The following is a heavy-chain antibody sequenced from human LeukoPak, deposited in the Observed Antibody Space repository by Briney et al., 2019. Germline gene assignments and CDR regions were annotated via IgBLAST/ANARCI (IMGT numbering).Heavy chain of an antibody. V-gene: IGHV3-7*01. J-gene: IGHJ6*03. Sequence: GGSLRLSCAASGFTFSSYWMSWVRQAPGKGLEGVANIHQYGSEKYYVDSVKGRFTISRDNAKNSLYLQMNSLGAEDTAVYYCAREVGVVVPAATYYYYYMDVWGKGTTVTVSS. CDR1: GFTFSSYW. CDR2: IHQYGSEK. D-gene: IGHD2-2*01. CDR3: AREVGVVVPAATYYYYYMDV.